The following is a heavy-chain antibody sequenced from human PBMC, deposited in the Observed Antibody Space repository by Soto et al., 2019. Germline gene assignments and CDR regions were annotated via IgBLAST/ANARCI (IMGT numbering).Heavy chain of an antibody. CDR2: IYYSGST. CDR1: GGSVSSGNYY. Sequence: SETLSLTCTFSGGSVSSGNYYLSWIRQPPGKGLEWIGYIYYSGSTNYNPSLKSRVTISVDTSKNQFSLKLSSVTAADTAVYYCARGWGKVYFDYWGQGTLVTVSS. V-gene: IGHV4-61*01. J-gene: IGHJ4*02. CDR3: ARGWGKVYFDY. D-gene: IGHD7-27*01.